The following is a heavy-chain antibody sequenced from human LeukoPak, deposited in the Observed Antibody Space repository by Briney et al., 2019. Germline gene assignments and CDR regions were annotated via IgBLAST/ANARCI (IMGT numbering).Heavy chain of an antibody. CDR1: GFTFSSYS. J-gene: IGHJ4*02. D-gene: IGHD2-8*01. CDR3: AKDRCTNGVCPTDY. V-gene: IGHV3-21*01. Sequence: GGSLRLSCAASGFTFSSYSMNWVRQAPGKGLEWVSSISSSSSYIYYADSVKGRFTISRDNSKNTLYLQMNSLRAEDTAVYYCAKDRCTNGVCPTDYWGQGTLVTVSS. CDR2: ISSSSSYI.